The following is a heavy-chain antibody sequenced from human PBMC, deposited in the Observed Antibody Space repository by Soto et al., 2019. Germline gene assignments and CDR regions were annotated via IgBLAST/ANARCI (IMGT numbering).Heavy chain of an antibody. Sequence: PSETLSLTCAVYGGSFSGYYWSWIRQPPGKGLEWIGEINHSGSTNYNPSLKSRVTISVDTSKNQFSLKLSSVTAADTAVYYCVSVRYGSGSNWFDPWGQGTLVTVSS. CDR3: VSVRYGSGSNWFDP. CDR2: INHSGST. J-gene: IGHJ5*02. V-gene: IGHV4-34*01. CDR1: GGSFSGYY. D-gene: IGHD3-10*01.